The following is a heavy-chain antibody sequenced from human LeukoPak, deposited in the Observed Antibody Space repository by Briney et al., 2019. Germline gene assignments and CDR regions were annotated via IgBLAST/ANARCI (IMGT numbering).Heavy chain of an antibody. CDR2: ISGSGGST. CDR3: AKDGNPYSNRDY. CDR1: GFTFSSYA. V-gene: IGHV3-23*01. D-gene: IGHD4-11*01. Sequence: GGSLRLSCAASGFTFSSYAMSWFRQAPGKGLEWVSAISGSGGSTYYADSVKGRFTISRDNSKNTLYLQMNSLRAEDTAVYYCAKDGNPYSNRDYWGQGTLVTVSS. J-gene: IGHJ4*02.